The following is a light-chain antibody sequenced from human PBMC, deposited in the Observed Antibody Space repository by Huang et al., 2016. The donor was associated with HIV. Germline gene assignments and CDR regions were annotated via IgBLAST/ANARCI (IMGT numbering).Light chain of an antibody. CDR2: DTS. CDR3: QQYDKWPPGLT. V-gene: IGKV3D-15*01. CDR1: QNVRNN. J-gene: IGKJ4*01. Sequence: EIQMTQSPATLSVSPGGRVTLSCRASQNVRNNLAWYQQKTGQAPRLLIYDTSTRASGIPARFSGSGSGTEFTLTISGLQSEDFAIYYCQQYDKWPPGLTFGGGTKVEI.